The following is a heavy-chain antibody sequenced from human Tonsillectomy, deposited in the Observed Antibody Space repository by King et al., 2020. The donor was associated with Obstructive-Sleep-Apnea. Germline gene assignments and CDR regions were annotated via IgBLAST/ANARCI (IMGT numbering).Heavy chain of an antibody. D-gene: IGHD3-3*01. V-gene: IGHV5-10-1*01. Sequence: QLVQSGAEVKKPGASLRISCKGSGYSFTSYWISWVRQMPGKGLEWIGKIDPSDSYTRYSPSFEGHVSISVDQSTSTAYLQWSTLKASDTAMYYCARRSITIVGVATDNYYGMDIWGQGTTVTVSS. CDR1: GYSFTSYW. J-gene: IGHJ6*02. CDR3: ARRSITIVGVATDNYYGMDI. CDR2: IDPSDSYT.